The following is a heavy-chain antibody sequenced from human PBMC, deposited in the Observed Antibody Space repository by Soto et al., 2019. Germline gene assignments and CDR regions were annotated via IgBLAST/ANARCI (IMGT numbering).Heavy chain of an antibody. CDR3: ARGVYYDSSGLLAPGAFDI. CDR2: IYYSGST. V-gene: IGHV4-30-4*01. J-gene: IGHJ3*02. Sequence: SETLSLTCTVSGGSISSGDYYWSWIRQPPGKGLEWIGYIYYSGSTYYNPSLKSRVTISVDTSKNQFSLKLSSVTAADTAVYYCARGVYYDSSGLLAPGAFDIWGQGTMVTVSS. D-gene: IGHD3-22*01. CDR1: GGSISSGDYY.